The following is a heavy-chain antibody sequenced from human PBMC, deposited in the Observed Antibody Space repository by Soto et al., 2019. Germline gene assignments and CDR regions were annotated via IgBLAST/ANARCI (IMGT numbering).Heavy chain of an antibody. CDR3: ARIGSASYSSGWYRGPYNWFDP. D-gene: IGHD6-19*01. CDR1: GGSISSGGYY. V-gene: IGHV4-61*08. Sequence: SETLSLTCTVSGGSISSGGYYWSWIRQHPGKGLERIGYIYYSGSTNYNPSLKSRVTISVDTSKNQFSLKLSSVTAADTAVYYCARIGSASYSSGWYRGPYNWFDPWGQGTLVTVSS. CDR2: IYYSGST. J-gene: IGHJ5*02.